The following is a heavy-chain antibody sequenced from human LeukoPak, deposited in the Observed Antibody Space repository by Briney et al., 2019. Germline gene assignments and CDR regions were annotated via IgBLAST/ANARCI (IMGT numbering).Heavy chain of an antibody. CDR3: ARQRGVPYYYDSSGYWFDP. V-gene: IGHV4-39*01. J-gene: IGHJ5*02. CDR1: GGSISSSSYY. D-gene: IGHD3-22*01. CDR2: IYYSGST. Sequence: SETLSLTCTVSGGSISSSSYYWGWIRQPPGKGLEWIGSIYYSGSTYYNPSLKSRVTISVDTSKNQFSLKLSSVTAADTAVYYCARQRGVPYYYDSSGYWFDPWGPGTLVTVPS.